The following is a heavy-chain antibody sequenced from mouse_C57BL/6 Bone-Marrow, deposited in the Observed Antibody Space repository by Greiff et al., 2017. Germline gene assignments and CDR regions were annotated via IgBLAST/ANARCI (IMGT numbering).Heavy chain of an antibody. CDR3: ARLGAQATRPLAY. D-gene: IGHD3-2*02. CDR1: GYTFTDYN. V-gene: IGHV1-18*01. CDR2: INPNNGGT. Sequence: VQLQQSGPELVKPGASVKIPCKASGYTFTDYNMDWVKQSHGKSLEWIGDINPNNGGTIYNQKFKGKATLTVDKYSSTAYMELRSLPSEDTAVYYCARLGAQATRPLAYWGQGTLVTVSA. J-gene: IGHJ3*01.